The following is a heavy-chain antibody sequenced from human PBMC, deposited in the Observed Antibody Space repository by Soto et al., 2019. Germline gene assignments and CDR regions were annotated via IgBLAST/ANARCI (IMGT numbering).Heavy chain of an antibody. J-gene: IGHJ4*02. Sequence: QVQLVQSGAEVKKPGASVKVSCKASGYTFTSYDINWVRQATGQGIEWMGWMNPNSGNTGYAQKFQDRVTMTRITYISTAYKELSSLRSENTAVYYCEITHLRCGEHHYWGQGTLVTVSS. D-gene: IGHD3-10*01. CDR1: GYTFTSYD. V-gene: IGHV1-8*01. CDR2: MNPNSGNT. CDR3: EITHLRCGEHHY.